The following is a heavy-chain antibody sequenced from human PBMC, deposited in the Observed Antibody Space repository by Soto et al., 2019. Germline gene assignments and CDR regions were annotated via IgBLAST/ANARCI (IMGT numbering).Heavy chain of an antibody. D-gene: IGHD3-10*01. J-gene: IGHJ6*03. V-gene: IGHV4-34*01. CDR3: AREGITMVRGALDYYYYSIDV. CDR1: GGSFSGYY. CDR2: INHSGST. Sequence: QVQLQQWGAGLLKPSETLSLTCAVYGGSFSGYYWSWIRQPPGKGLEWNGEINHSGSTNYNPSLKSRVTISVDTSKNQFSLKLSTVTAADTAVYYCAREGITMVRGALDYYYYSIDVWGKGTTVTVSS.